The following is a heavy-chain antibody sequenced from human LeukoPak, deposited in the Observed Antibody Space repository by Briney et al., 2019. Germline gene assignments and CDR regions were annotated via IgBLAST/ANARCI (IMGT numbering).Heavy chain of an antibody. CDR3: ARGIAAAQPFDY. Sequence: SETLSLTCAVYGGSFSGYYWSWIRQPPGKWLEWIGEINHSGSTNYNPSLKSRVTISVDTSKNQFSLKLSSVTAADTAVYYCARGIAAAQPFDYWGQGTLVTVSS. V-gene: IGHV4-34*01. CDR1: GGSFSGYY. CDR2: INHSGST. D-gene: IGHD6-13*01. J-gene: IGHJ4*02.